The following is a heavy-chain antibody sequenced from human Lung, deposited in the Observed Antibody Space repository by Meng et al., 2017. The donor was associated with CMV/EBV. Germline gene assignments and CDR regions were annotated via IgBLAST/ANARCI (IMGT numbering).Heavy chain of an antibody. D-gene: IGHD1-1*01. J-gene: IGHJ4*02. Sequence: ETLSLTCAASGFTFSRYWMHWVRQTPEKGLVWVSRIKTDGTYSNYADYVKGRFTISRDNARNTLYLQMNSLRGEDTAVYFCVRDGDHWNFDYWDQGTLVTVSS. CDR1: GFTFSRYW. V-gene: IGHV3-74*01. CDR3: VRDGDHWNFDY. CDR2: IKTDGTYS.